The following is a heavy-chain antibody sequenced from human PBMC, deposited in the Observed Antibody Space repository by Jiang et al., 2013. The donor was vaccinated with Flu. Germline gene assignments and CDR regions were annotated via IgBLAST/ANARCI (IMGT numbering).Heavy chain of an antibody. CDR2: IYLSGTT. CDR1: GFPITSGYY. CDR3: ARRKQTTTSNYFDS. Sequence: GLVKPSETLSLTCDASGFPITSGYYWGWIRQPPGKGLEWIGGIYLSGTTYYNPSLKSRVTISLDPPKKQFSLKLKSVTAADTAVYYCARRKQTTTSNYFDSWGQGTLVTVSS. D-gene: IGHD2/OR15-2a*01. J-gene: IGHJ4*02. V-gene: IGHV4-38-2*01.